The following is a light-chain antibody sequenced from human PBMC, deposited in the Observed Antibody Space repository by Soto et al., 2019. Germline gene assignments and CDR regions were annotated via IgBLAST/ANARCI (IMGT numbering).Light chain of an antibody. CDR2: AAS. CDR3: QQSFSTPLT. J-gene: IGKJ4*01. Sequence: DIQMTQSPSFLSASVGDRVTITCRASQSISSYLHWYQQKRGKAPKLLIYAASILQSGVPSRFSGSESGTDFTLTISSLQPEDFATYYCQQSFSTPLTVGGGTKVDSK. CDR1: QSISSY. V-gene: IGKV1-39*01.